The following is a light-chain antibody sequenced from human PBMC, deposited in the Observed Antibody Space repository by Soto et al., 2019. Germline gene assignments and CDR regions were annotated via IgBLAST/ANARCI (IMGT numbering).Light chain of an antibody. V-gene: IGKV1-8*01. CDR1: QDISSF. Sequence: AIRMTQSPSSLFASTGDTVTITCRASQDISSFLAWYQQKPGKAPKLLIYTASTLQSGVPSRFSGSGSGTDFTLTISYLQSEDFATYYCQHYLSYPRAFGQGNKV. CDR2: TAS. CDR3: QHYLSYPRA. J-gene: IGKJ1*01.